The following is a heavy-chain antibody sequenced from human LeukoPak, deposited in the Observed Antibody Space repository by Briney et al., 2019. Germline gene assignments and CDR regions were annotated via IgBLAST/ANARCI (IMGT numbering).Heavy chain of an antibody. D-gene: IGHD4-17*01. CDR3: ARYGDHDYYYYYMDV. V-gene: IGHV4-34*01. Sequence: SETLSLTCAVYGGSFSGYYWSWIRQPPGKGLEWIGEINHSGSTNYNPSLKSRVTISVDTSKNQFSLKLSSVTAADTAVYYCARYGDHDYYYYYMDVWGKGTTVTISS. CDR1: GGSFSGYY. J-gene: IGHJ6*03. CDR2: INHSGST.